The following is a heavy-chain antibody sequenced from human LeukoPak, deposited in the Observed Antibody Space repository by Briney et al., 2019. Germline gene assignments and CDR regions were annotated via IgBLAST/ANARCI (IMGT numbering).Heavy chain of an antibody. V-gene: IGHV3-30-3*01. J-gene: IGHJ4*02. CDR1: GFTFSSYA. Sequence: PGGSLRLSCAASGFTFSSYAMHWVRQAPGKGLEWVAVISYDGSNKYYADSVKGRFTISRDNSKNTLYLQMNSLRAEDTAVYYCAASSGVGYFDYWGQGTLVTVSS. CDR2: ISYDGSNK. CDR3: AASSGVGYFDY. D-gene: IGHD6-6*01.